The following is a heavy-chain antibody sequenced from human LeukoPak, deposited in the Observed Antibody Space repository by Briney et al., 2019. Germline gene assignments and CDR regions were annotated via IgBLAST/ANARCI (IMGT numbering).Heavy chain of an antibody. D-gene: IGHD5-12*01. CDR3: ARGPLSGYYFDY. Sequence: PGGSLGLSCAASGFTFSSYAMHWVRQAPGKGLEYVSAISSNGGSTYYANSVKGRFTISRDNSKNTLYLQMGSLRAGDMAVYYCARGPLSGYYFDYWGQGTLVTVSS. V-gene: IGHV3-64*01. CDR2: ISSNGGST. CDR1: GFTFSSYA. J-gene: IGHJ4*02.